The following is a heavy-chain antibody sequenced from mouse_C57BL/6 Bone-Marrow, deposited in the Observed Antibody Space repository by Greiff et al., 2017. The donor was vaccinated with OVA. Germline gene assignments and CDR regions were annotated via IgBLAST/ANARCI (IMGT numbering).Heavy chain of an antibody. V-gene: IGHV1-55*01. CDR2: IYPGSGST. CDR3: ARDYYGSSPWLDY. J-gene: IGHJ4*01. D-gene: IGHD1-1*01. CDR1: GYTFTSYW. Sequence: QVQLQQPGAELVKPGASVKMSCKASGYTFTSYWITWVKQRPGQGLEWIGDIYPGSGSTNYNEKFKSKATLTVDTSSSTAYMQLSSLTSEDSAVYYCARDYYGSSPWLDYWGQGTSVTVSS.